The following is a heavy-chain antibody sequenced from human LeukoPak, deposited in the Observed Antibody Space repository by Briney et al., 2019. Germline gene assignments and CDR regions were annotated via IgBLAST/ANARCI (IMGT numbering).Heavy chain of an antibody. CDR3: ARDLGYYDSSGRYYFDY. D-gene: IGHD3-22*01. J-gene: IGHJ4*02. CDR2: IIPILGIA. CDR1: GGTFSSYA. Sequence: SVKVSCKASGGTFSSYAISWVRQAPGQGLEWMGRIIPILGIANYAQKFQGRVTITADKSTSTAYMELSSLRSEDTAVYYCARDLGYYDSSGRYYFDYWGQGTLVTVSS. V-gene: IGHV1-69*04.